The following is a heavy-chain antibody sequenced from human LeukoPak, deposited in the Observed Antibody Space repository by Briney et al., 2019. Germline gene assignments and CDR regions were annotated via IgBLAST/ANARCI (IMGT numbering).Heavy chain of an antibody. J-gene: IGHJ5*02. CDR3: ASVGVVGFPNWFDP. Sequence: GASVKVSFKASGYTFTGYYMHWVRQAPGQGLEWMGWINPNSGGTNYAQKFQGRVTMTRDTSISTAYMELSRLRSDDTAVYYCASVGVVGFPNWFDPWGQGTLVTVSS. CDR1: GYTFTGYY. D-gene: IGHD3-3*01. V-gene: IGHV1-2*02. CDR2: INPNSGGT.